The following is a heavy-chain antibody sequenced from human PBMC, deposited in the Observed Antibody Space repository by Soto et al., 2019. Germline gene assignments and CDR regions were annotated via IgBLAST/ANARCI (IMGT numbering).Heavy chain of an antibody. CDR3: ARAYYYDSSALQGFFDY. Sequence: KVSCKASGYTFTSYGISWVRQAPGQGLEWMGWISAYNGNTNYAQKLQGRVTMTTDTSTSTAYMELRSLRSDDTAVYYCARAYYYDSSALQGFFDYWGQGTLVTVSS. J-gene: IGHJ4*02. D-gene: IGHD3-22*01. CDR2: ISAYNGNT. V-gene: IGHV1-18*01. CDR1: GYTFTSYG.